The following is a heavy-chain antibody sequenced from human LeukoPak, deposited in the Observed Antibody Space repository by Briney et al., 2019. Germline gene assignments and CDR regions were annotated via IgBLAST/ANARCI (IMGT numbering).Heavy chain of an antibody. CDR2: IGTAGDT. CDR1: GFTFSSYD. V-gene: IGHV3-13*04. J-gene: IGHJ4*02. D-gene: IGHD6-13*01. CDR3: ARVAVIAAAGTFDY. Sequence: GGSLRLSCAASGFTFSSYDMHWVRQATGKGLEWVSAIGTAGDTYYPGSVKGRFTISRENAKNSLYLQMNSLRAGDTAVYYCARVAVIAAAGTFDYWGQGTLVTVSS.